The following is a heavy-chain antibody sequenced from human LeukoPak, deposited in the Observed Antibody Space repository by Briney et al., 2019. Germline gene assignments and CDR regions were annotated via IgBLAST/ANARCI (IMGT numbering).Heavy chain of an antibody. V-gene: IGHV1-24*01. Sequence: ASVKVSSKVSGYTLTELSMHWVRQAPGKGLEWMGGFDPEDGETIYAQKFQGRVTMTEDTSTDTAYMELSSLRSEDTAVYYCATGRAIAAAGTIDYWGQGTLVTVSS. CDR3: ATGRAIAAAGTIDY. CDR1: GYTLTELS. D-gene: IGHD6-13*01. CDR2: FDPEDGET. J-gene: IGHJ4*02.